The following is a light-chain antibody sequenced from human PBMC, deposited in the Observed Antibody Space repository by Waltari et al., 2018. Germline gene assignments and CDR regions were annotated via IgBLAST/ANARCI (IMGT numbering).Light chain of an antibody. CDR3: HQYESVPYT. J-gene: IGKJ2*01. Sequence: EIVLTQSPGTLSLSPGESATVSCRASHFFASIYMAWFQQKPGQAPRLLIYGASTRATGIPDRFSGSGSEKDFTLIISRLEPEDSAVYYCHQYESVPYTFGQGTKLQIK. CDR2: GAS. V-gene: IGKV3-20*01. CDR1: HFFASIY.